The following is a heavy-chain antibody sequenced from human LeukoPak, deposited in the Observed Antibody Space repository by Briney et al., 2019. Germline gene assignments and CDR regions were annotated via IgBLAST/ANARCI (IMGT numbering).Heavy chain of an antibody. J-gene: IGHJ4*02. CDR1: GGSISHYY. V-gene: IGHV4-59*08. CDR3: ARHHSSAYPFDY. Sequence: PSETLSLTCTVSGGSISHYYWSWIRQSPGKGLEWIGYVSNSGTTNYRPSLRSRVTVSVDTSQNHVSLKLTSMTAADTGPYYCARHHSSAYPFDYWGQGTLVTVSS. CDR2: VSNSGTT. D-gene: IGHD3-22*01.